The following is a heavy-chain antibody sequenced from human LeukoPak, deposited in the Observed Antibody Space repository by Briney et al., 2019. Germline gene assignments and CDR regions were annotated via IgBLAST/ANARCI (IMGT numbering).Heavy chain of an antibody. Sequence: ASMKVSCKASGGTFSSYAISWVRHAPGHGRECRGWISTYNGNTNYAQKLQGRVTMTTETSTRTAYMEPRSMRADDTAVYYCARRKWLFDYWGQGTLVTVSS. CDR2: ISTYNGNT. J-gene: IGHJ4*02. D-gene: IGHD5-12*01. CDR3: ARRKWLFDY. CDR1: GGTFSSYA. V-gene: IGHV1-18*01.